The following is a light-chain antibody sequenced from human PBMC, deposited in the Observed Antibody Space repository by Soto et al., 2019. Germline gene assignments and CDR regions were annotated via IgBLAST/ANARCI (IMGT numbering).Light chain of an antibody. V-gene: IGLV2-14*01. Sequence: QSALTQPASVSGSPGQSINISCTGTSSDVGGYKYVSWYQQHPGEAPKLMIYDVSNRPSGVSNRFSGSKSGNTASLTISGLQAEDEADYYCSSYTSSSTRVFGTGTKVTVL. CDR1: SSDVGGYKY. J-gene: IGLJ1*01. CDR3: SSYTSSSTRV. CDR2: DVS.